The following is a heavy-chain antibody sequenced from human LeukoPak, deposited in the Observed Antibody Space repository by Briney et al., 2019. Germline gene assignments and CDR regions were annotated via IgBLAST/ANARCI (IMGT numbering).Heavy chain of an antibody. CDR2: INPNSGGT. V-gene: IGHV1-2*06. J-gene: IGHJ4*02. CDR1: GYTFTGYY. Sequence: GASVKVSCKASGYTFTGYYMHWVRQAPGQGLEWMGRINPNSGGTNYAQKLQGRVTMTTDTSTSTAYMELRSLRSDDTAVYYCARGLDSGYYILDYWGQGTLVTVSS. D-gene: IGHD3-22*01. CDR3: ARGLDSGYYILDY.